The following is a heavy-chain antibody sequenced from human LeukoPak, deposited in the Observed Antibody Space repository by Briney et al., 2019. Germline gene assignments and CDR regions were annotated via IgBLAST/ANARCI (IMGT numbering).Heavy chain of an antibody. D-gene: IGHD3-16*02. CDR3: ASGTSDYVWGSYRA. Sequence: GGSLRFSCAASGFTFSSYSMNWVRQAPGKGLEWVSSISSSSSYIYYADSVKGRFTISRDNAKNSLYLQMNSLRAEDTAVYYCASGTSDYVWGSYRAWGQGTLVTVSS. V-gene: IGHV3-21*01. CDR1: GFTFSSYS. J-gene: IGHJ5*02. CDR2: ISSSSSYI.